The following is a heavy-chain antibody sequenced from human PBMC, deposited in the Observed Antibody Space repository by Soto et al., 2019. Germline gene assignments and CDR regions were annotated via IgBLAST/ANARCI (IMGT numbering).Heavy chain of an antibody. D-gene: IGHD3-10*01. Sequence: SETLSLTCTVSGGSISSSSYYWGWIRQPPGKWLEWIGSIYYSGSTYYNPSLKSRVTISVDTSKNQFSLKLSSVTAADTAVYYCSMVRGPAEGNWFDPWGQGTLVT. V-gene: IGHV4-39*01. CDR3: SMVRGPAEGNWFDP. CDR1: GGSISSSSYY. CDR2: IYYSGST. J-gene: IGHJ5*02.